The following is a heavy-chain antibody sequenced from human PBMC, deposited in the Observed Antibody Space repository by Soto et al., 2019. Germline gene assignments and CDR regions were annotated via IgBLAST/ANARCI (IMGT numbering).Heavy chain of an antibody. Sequence: QVQLVQSGAEEKKPGASVKVSCKASGYTFTSYAMHWVRQAPGQRLEWMGWINAGNGNTKYSQKFQGRVTITRDTSASTAYMELSSLRSEDTAVYYCSGSYSYYGRDVWGQGTTVTVSS. V-gene: IGHV1-3*05. CDR2: INAGNGNT. J-gene: IGHJ6*02. CDR1: GYTFTSYA. D-gene: IGHD3-10*01. CDR3: SGSYSYYGRDV.